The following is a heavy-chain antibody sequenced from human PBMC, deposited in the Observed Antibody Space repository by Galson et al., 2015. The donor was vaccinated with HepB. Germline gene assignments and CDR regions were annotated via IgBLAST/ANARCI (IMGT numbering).Heavy chain of an antibody. Sequence: VKVSCKASGYTFTSYYMHWVRQAPGQGLEWMGTINPSGGSTSYAQKFQGRVTMTRDTSTSTAYMELRSLRSDDTAVYYCARDYCSGGSCYSYYYYGMDVWGQGTTVTVSS. V-gene: IGHV1-46*01. J-gene: IGHJ6*02. CDR2: INPSGGST. D-gene: IGHD2-15*01. CDR3: ARDYCSGGSCYSYYYYGMDV. CDR1: GYTFTSYY.